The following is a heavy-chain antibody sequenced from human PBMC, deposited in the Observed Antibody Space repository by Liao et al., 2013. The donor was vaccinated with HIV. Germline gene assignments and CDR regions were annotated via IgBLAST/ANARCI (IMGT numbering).Heavy chain of an antibody. CDR1: GGSISSGSYY. CDR3: ARRVYSRCSGRSPRSTFDY. D-gene: IGHD3-10*02. Sequence: QVQLQESGPGLVKPSQTLSLTCTVSGGSISSGSYYWSWIRQPAGKGLEWIGRIYTSGSTNYNPSLKSRVTISVDTSKNQFSLKLSSVTASTDTAVYYCARRVYSRCSGRSPRSTFDY. J-gene: IGHJ4*01. CDR2: IYTSGST. V-gene: IGHV4-61*02.